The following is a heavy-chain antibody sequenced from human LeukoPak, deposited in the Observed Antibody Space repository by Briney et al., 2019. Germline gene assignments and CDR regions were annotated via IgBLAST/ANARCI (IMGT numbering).Heavy chain of an antibody. J-gene: IGHJ4*02. CDR3: ARDAPYLVGATYFDY. CDR2: IGGTGETK. Sequence: TGGSLRLSCVASGFDFNTYEMTWVRQAPGKGLEWVSYIGGTGETKYYADSVKGRFTVSKDNAKNSVYLQMNSLRAEDTAVYYCARDAPYLVGATYFDYWGQGTLVTVSS. V-gene: IGHV3-48*03. D-gene: IGHD1-26*01. CDR1: GFDFNTYE.